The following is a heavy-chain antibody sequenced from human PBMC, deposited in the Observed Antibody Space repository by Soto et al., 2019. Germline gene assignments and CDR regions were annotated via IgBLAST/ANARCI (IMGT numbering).Heavy chain of an antibody. CDR1: GGSISSYY. J-gene: IGHJ5*02. D-gene: IGHD7-27*01. Sequence: SETLSLTCTVSGGSISSYYWSWIRQPPGKGLEWIGYIYYSGSTNYNPSLKSRVTISVDTSKNQFSLKLSSVTTADTAGYYCARDKVPPPFLGCFAPGGQGTLAT. CDR3: ARDKVPPPFLGCFAP. V-gene: IGHV4-59*01. CDR2: IYYSGST.